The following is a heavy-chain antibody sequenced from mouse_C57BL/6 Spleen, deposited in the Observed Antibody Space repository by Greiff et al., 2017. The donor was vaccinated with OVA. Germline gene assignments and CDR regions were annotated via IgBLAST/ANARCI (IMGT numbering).Heavy chain of an antibody. D-gene: IGHD2-5*01. V-gene: IGHV1-55*01. J-gene: IGHJ2*01. CDR2: IYPGSGST. CDR3: GCYYSNYGGGYYFDD. Sequence: QVQLQQPGAELVKPGASVKMSCKASGYTFTSYWITWVKQRPGQGLEWIGAIYPGSGSTNYNEKFKSKATLTVDTSSSTAYMQLSSLTSEDAAVYVCGCYYSNYGGGYYFDDWGQGTTLTVSS. CDR1: GYTFTSYW.